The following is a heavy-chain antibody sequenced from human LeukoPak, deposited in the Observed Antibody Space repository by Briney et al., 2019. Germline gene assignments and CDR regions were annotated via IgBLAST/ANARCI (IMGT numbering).Heavy chain of an antibody. CDR1: GYTLTELS. CDR3: AKDDIAVAGTFDY. Sequence: ASVKVSCKVSGYTLTELSMHWVRQAPGKGLEWMGGFDPEDGETIYAQKSQGRVTMTTDTSTSTAYMELRSLRSDDTAVYYCAKDDIAVAGTFDYWGQGTLVTVSS. D-gene: IGHD6-19*01. J-gene: IGHJ4*02. V-gene: IGHV1-24*01. CDR2: FDPEDGET.